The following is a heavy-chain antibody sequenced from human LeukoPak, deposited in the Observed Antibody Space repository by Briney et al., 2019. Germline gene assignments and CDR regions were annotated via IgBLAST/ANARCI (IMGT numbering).Heavy chain of an antibody. D-gene: IGHD3-9*01. Sequence: ASETLSLTCAVYGGSFSGYYWSWIRQPPGKGLEWIGEINHSGSTNYNPSLKSRVTISVDTSKNQFSLKLSSVTAADTAVYYYARRRALRYFDWLTRYYFDYWGQGTLVTVSS. J-gene: IGHJ4*02. CDR2: INHSGST. CDR3: ARRRALRYFDWLTRYYFDY. V-gene: IGHV4-34*01. CDR1: GGSFSGYY.